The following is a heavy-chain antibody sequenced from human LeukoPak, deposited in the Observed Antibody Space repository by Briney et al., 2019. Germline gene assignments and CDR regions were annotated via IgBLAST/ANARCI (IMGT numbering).Heavy chain of an antibody. Sequence: SETLSLTCTVSGDSFSSGAYYWGWVRQPPGKGLEWIGYIHHSGNTYHNPSLKSRVTISVDTSRNQFSLKLTSVTAADTAVYFCGREGGSTVTTDYWGQGILVTVSS. CDR2: IHHSGNT. CDR3: GREGGSTVTTDY. J-gene: IGHJ4*02. D-gene: IGHD4-17*01. V-gene: IGHV4-30-2*01. CDR1: GDSFSSGAYY.